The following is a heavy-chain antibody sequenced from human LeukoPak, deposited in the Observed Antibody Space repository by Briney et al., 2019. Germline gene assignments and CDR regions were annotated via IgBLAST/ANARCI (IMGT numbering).Heavy chain of an antibody. D-gene: IGHD3-10*01. Sequence: SQTLSLTCDISGDSVSSNSVTWIWIRQSPSRGLEWLGRTYYRSKWFNDYAVSVRSRITINPDTSKNQFSLQLNSVTPEDTAVYYCARGVFPAFDIWGQGTMVTVSS. CDR3: ARGVFPAFDI. CDR1: GDSVSSNSVT. V-gene: IGHV6-1*01. J-gene: IGHJ3*02. CDR2: TYYRSKWFN.